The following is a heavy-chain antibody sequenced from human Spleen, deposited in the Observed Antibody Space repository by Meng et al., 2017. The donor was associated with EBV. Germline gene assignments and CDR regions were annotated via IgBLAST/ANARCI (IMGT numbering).Heavy chain of an antibody. D-gene: IGHD5-24*01. V-gene: IGHV1-69*01. Sequence: QVQLVQSGAEVKKPXSSVKVSCKASGCTFSNYAINWVRQAPGQGLEWMGGIIVILGTTTYAQRFQGRVTITADASTSTAYMELSSLRSEDTAVYYCATLRDGYNPNEYWGQGTLVTVSS. J-gene: IGHJ4*02. CDR2: IIVILGTT. CDR1: GCTFSNYA. CDR3: ATLRDGYNPNEY.